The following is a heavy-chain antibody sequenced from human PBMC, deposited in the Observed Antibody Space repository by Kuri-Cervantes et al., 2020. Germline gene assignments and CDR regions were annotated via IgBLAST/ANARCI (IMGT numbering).Heavy chain of an antibody. CDR3: ATTGGGDCYFCLRY. CDR1: GFSFSSYD. D-gene: IGHD2-21*02. J-gene: IGHJ4*02. CDR2: ISDGGTTI. Sequence: GESLKISCAASGFSFSSYDMNWFRQAPGKGLEWVSYISDGGTTIYFADSVKGRFTISRDNSKNTLYLQMNSLRAEDTAVYYCATTGGGDCYFCLRYWGQGTLVTVSS. V-gene: IGHV3-48*01.